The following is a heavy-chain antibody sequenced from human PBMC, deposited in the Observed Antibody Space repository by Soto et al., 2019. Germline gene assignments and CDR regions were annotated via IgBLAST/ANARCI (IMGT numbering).Heavy chain of an antibody. Sequence: QVQLVQSGAEVKKPGASVKVSCKASGYTFTSYYMHWVRQAPGQGLEWMGIINPSGGSTSYAQQFQGRVTMTRDTSTSTVYMELSSLRSEDTAVYYCARAYSSSSGPYYYYGMDVWGQGTTVTVSS. J-gene: IGHJ6*02. CDR3: ARAYSSSSGPYYYYGMDV. CDR2: INPSGGST. D-gene: IGHD6-6*01. V-gene: IGHV1-46*01. CDR1: GYTFTSYY.